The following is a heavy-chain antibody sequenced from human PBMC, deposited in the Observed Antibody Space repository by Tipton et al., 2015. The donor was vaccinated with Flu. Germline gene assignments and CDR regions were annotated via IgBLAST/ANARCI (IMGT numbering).Heavy chain of an antibody. CDR2: ISSSGSTI. D-gene: IGHD3-10*01. J-gene: IGHJ4*02. CDR3: ARDGSPYYYGSGSYLGPSDFGY. Sequence: GSLRLSCAASGFTFSDYHMGWIRQAPGKGLEWVSYISSSGSTIYYADSVKGRFTITRDNAKNSLYLQMNSLRAEDTAVYYCARDGSPYYYGSGSYLGPSDFGYCGQGTLVTVSS. CDR1: GFTFSDYH. V-gene: IGHV3-11*01.